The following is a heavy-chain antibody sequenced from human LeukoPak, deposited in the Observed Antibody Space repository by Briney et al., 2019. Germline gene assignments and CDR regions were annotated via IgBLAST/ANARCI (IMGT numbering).Heavy chain of an antibody. CDR3: ARLLLLWFGELARDYYYYGMDV. D-gene: IGHD3-10*01. J-gene: IGHJ6*04. V-gene: IGHV1-69*06. CDR1: GGTFSSYA. CDR2: IIPIIGTA. Sequence: GSSVKVSCKASGGTFSSYAISWVRQAPGQGLEWMGGIIPIIGTANYAQKFQGRVTITADKSTSTAYMELSSLRSEDTAVYYCARLLLLWFGELARDYYYYGMDVWGKGTTVTVSS.